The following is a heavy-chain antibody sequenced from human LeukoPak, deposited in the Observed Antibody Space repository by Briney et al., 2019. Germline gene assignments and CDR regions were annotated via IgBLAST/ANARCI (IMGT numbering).Heavy chain of an antibody. J-gene: IGHJ4*02. V-gene: IGHV3-11*01. Sequence: GGSLRLSCAASGFTFSDYYMSWIRQAPGKGLEWVSYISSSGSTIYYADSVKGRFAISRDNAKNSLYLQMSSLRAEDTAVYYCASTAFVTASDYWGQGTLVTVSS. CDR1: GFTFSDYY. CDR3: ASTAFVTASDY. CDR2: ISSSGSTI. D-gene: IGHD2-21*02.